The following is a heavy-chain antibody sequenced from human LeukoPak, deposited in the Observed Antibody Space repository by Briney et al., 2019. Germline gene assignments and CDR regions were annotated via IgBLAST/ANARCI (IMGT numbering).Heavy chain of an antibody. Sequence: GGSLRLSCAASGFPFSTYAMSWVRQAPGKGLEWVSSIRGSDGSTYYADSVKGRFAISRDNSKNTLYLQMNSLRAEDTAVYYCARDGASTPGRVIWGQGTMVTVSS. CDR2: IRGSDGST. CDR3: ARDGASTPGRVI. J-gene: IGHJ3*02. CDR1: GFPFSTYA. V-gene: IGHV3-23*01. D-gene: IGHD3-16*01.